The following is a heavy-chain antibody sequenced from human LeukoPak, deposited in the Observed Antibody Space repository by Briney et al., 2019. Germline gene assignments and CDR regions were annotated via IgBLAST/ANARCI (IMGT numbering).Heavy chain of an antibody. J-gene: IGHJ3*02. CDR3: ARSDYHNSGSHTVFDAFDI. CDR1: GGSISRYY. CDR2: IDDSGNT. Sequence: SETLSLTCTVSGGSISRYYWSWIRRPPGKGLEWIGYIDDSGNTNYNPSLKSQVTISVDKSKNQFSLKLSFVTAADTAMYYCARSDYHNSGSHTVFDAFDIWGQGTMVTVSS. V-gene: IGHV4-59*01. D-gene: IGHD3-10*01.